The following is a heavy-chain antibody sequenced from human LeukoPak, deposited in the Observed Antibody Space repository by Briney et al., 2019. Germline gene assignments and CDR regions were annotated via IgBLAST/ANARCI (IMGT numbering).Heavy chain of an antibody. D-gene: IGHD6-19*01. J-gene: IGHJ4*02. Sequence: GGSLRLSCVASGFTFTNYGMMWVRQAPGKGLVWVSYINSDGRSTTYADSVKGRFTISRDNAKNSLYLQMNSLRAEDMALYYCAKDIRASIAVAGPFDYWGQGTLVTVSS. CDR2: INSDGRST. CDR3: AKDIRASIAVAGPFDY. V-gene: IGHV3-74*01. CDR1: GFTFTNYG.